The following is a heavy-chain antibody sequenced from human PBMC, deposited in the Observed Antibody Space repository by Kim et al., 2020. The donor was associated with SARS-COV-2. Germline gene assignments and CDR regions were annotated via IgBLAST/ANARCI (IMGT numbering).Heavy chain of an antibody. D-gene: IGHD3-9*01. Sequence: TSYADSVTTRFPITRANDKNALYLQMNSLRGEDTAVYYCARTIPSYYGMDVWGQGATVTVSS. J-gene: IGHJ6*02. CDR2: T. V-gene: IGHV3-74*01. CDR3: ARTIPSYYGMDV.